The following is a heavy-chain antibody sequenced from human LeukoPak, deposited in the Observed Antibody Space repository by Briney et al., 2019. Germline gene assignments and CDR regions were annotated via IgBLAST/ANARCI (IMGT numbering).Heavy chain of an antibody. CDR3: ARALDGSSWDYY. CDR1: GGTFSSYA. V-gene: IGHV1-69*04. CDR2: IIPILGIA. D-gene: IGHD6-13*01. J-gene: IGHJ4*02. Sequence: ASVKVSCKASGGTFSSYAISWVRQAPGQGLEWMGRIIPILGIANYAQKFQGRVTITADKSTSTAYMELSSLRSEDTAVYYCARALDGSSWDYYWGQGTLVTVSS.